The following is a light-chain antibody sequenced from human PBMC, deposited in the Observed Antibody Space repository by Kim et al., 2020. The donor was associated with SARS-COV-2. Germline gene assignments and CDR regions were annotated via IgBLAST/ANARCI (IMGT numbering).Light chain of an antibody. CDR2: EDN. J-gene: IGLJ2*01. CDR1: SGRIASNF. CDR3: QSGRL. V-gene: IGLV6-57*03. Sequence: GSPGKTLTLSCPRSSGRIASNFVQWYQQRPGSAPTSVIYEDNQRPSWVPDRFSGSIDDSSNSASLTISGLKTEDEADYYCQSGRLFGGGTQLTVL.